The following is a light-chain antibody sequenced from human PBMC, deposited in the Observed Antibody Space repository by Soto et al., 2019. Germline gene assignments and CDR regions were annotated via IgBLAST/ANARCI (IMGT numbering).Light chain of an antibody. V-gene: IGKV1-8*01. J-gene: IGKJ2*01. CDR2: AAA. CDR3: QQYLRDTYT. CDR1: QGISSF. Sequence: AIRMTQSPSSISASTGDRVTITCRASQGISSFLAWYQQKPGKAPKLLIYAAATLQRGAPSRFSASGSGTDFTLTISRLQSEDFATYFCQQYLRDTYTFGQGTKVDIK.